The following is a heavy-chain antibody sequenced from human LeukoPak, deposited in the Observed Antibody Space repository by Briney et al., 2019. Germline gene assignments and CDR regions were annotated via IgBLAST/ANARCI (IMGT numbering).Heavy chain of an antibody. CDR3: ARAHARISGLGELSLYG. Sequence: GASVKVSCKASGGTFSSYAISWVRQAPGQGLEWMGGIIPIFGTANYAQKFQGRVTITADESTSTAYMELSSLRSEDTAVHYCARAHARISGLGELSLYGWGQGTLVTVSS. D-gene: IGHD3-16*02. CDR2: IIPIFGTA. V-gene: IGHV1-69*13. CDR1: GGTFSSYA. J-gene: IGHJ4*02.